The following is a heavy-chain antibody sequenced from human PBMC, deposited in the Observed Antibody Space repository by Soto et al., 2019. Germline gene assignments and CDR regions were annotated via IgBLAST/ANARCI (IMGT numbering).Heavy chain of an antibody. Sequence: GSLRPSCGASGFIFCGCSMNCVRQAPGKGLEWVAYISGGRGTIYYADSVKGRFTIPRDNAKNSLYLQMNSLRAEDTAVYYCARSVTPRGQGTLVTVSS. V-gene: IGHV3-48*01. CDR2: ISGGRGTI. CDR1: GFIFCGCS. CDR3: ARSVTP. D-gene: IGHD3-10*01. J-gene: IGHJ5*02.